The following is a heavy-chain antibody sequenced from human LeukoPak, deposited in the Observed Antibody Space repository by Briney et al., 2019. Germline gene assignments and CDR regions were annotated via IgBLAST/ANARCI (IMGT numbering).Heavy chain of an antibody. J-gene: IGHJ5*02. CDR1: GYSFSNYW. CDR2: IYPGDYET. CDR3: PAPRGYFGNDCSLDP. D-gene: IGHD2-21*02. V-gene: IGHV5-51*01. Sequence: GESLKISCEGSGYSFSNYWIGWVRQMPGKGLEWMGIIYPGDYETRYSPSFQGLVTISVNKSISTAYLQWSSLKASDPAMYYCPAPRGYFGNDCSLDPGGKGTRVTVSS.